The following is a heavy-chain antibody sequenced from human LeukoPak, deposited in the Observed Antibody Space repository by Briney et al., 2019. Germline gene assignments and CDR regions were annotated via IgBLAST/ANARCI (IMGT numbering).Heavy chain of an antibody. J-gene: IGHJ4*02. CDR1: GYSISSGYY. D-gene: IGHD6-6*01. CDR3: ARESSSSTS. V-gene: IGHV4-38-2*02. CDR2: IYHSGST. Sequence: SETLSLTCTVPGYSISSGYYWGWIRPPPGKGLEWIGSIYHSGSTYYNPSLKSRVTISVDTSKNQFSLKLSSVTAADTAVYYCARESSSSTSWGQGTLVTVSS.